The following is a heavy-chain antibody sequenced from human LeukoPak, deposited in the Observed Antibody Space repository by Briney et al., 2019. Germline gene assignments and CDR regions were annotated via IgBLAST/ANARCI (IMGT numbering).Heavy chain of an antibody. CDR2: ISSSSSYI. D-gene: IGHD6-13*01. CDR3: ARIPYSSSWSGDYFDY. V-gene: IGHV3-21*01. J-gene: IGHJ4*02. Sequence: PGGSLRLSCAASGFTFSSYAMHWVRQAPGKGLEWVSSISSSSSYIYYADSVKGRFTISRDNAKNSLYLQMNSLRAEDTAVYYCARIPYSSSWSGDYFDYWGQGTLVTVSS. CDR1: GFTFSSYA.